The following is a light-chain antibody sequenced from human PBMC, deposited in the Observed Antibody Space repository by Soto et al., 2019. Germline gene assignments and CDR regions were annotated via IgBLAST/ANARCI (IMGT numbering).Light chain of an antibody. CDR1: QSVSTN. CDR2: GAS. J-gene: IGKJ2*01. CDR3: HQYNTWPQA. Sequence: EIVMTQSPATLSVSPGEGATLSCRASQSVSTNIAWYQQKPGQAPRLLVYGASTRATGIPARFSGSGSGTDFTLTISSLQSEDFAIYYCHQYNTWPQAFGQGTKLEIK. V-gene: IGKV3-15*01.